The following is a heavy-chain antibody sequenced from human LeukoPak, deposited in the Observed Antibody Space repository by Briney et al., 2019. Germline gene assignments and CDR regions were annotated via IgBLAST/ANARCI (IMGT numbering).Heavy chain of an antibody. V-gene: IGHV1-8*01. J-gene: IGHJ5*02. D-gene: IGHD6-13*01. CDR1: GYTFTSYD. Sequence: ASVKVSCKASGYTFTSYDNNWVRQATGQGLEWMGWMNPNSGNTGYAQKFQGRVTMTRNTSISTAYMELSSLRSEDTAVYYCARDGHSSSWYRGWFDPWGQGTLVTVSS. CDR3: ARDGHSSSWYRGWFDP. CDR2: MNPNSGNT.